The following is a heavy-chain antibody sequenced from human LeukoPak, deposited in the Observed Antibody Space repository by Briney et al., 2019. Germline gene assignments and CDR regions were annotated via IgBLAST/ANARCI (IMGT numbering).Heavy chain of an antibody. CDR1: GFAFSSYG. CDR3: AKEVARPPGLFDY. Sequence: GRSLRLSCAASGFAFSSYGMHWVRQAPGKGLEWVAVISYDGSNKYYADSVKGRFTISRDNSKNTLYLQMNSLRAEDTAVYYCAKEVARPPGLFDYWGQGTLVTVSS. D-gene: IGHD2-15*01. CDR2: ISYDGSNK. J-gene: IGHJ4*02. V-gene: IGHV3-30*18.